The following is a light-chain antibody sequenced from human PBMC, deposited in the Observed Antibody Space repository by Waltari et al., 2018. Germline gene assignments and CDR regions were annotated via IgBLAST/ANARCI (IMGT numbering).Light chain of an antibody. V-gene: IGLV2-11*01. Sequence: QSALTQPRSVSGSPGQSVTISCTGTSSDVGGYSYFSWYHQHPAKVPKLISYDVSVRPSGVPDRFSGSKSGNTASLTISGLQAEEEADYYCCSYAGSYTYVVFGGGTKLTVL. CDR3: CSYAGSYTYVV. CDR1: SSDVGGYSY. CDR2: DVS. J-gene: IGLJ2*01.